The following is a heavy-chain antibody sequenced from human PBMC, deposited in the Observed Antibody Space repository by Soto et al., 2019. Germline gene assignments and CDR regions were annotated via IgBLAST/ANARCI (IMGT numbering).Heavy chain of an antibody. CDR1: GYTFTSHY. J-gene: IGHJ3*02. CDR2: INPSGGST. D-gene: IGHD3-22*01. CDR3: AGGGSYYDSSGPGVGAFDI. V-gene: IGHV1-46*01. Sequence: ASVKVSCEASGYTFTSHYMHWVRQAPGQGLEWMGIINPSGGSTSYAQKFQGRVTMTRDTSTSTVYMELSSLRSEDTAVYYCAGGGSYYDSSGPGVGAFDIWGQGPMVTVSS.